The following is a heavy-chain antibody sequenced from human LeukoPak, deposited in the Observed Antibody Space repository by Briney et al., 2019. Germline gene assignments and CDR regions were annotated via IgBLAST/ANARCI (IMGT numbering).Heavy chain of an antibody. D-gene: IGHD3-3*01. V-gene: IGHV3-30*04. CDR1: GFTFSNYA. J-gene: IGHJ4*02. Sequence: PGGSLRLSCAASGFTFSNYAMHWVRQAPGKGLEWVAIISYDGTKQFYADSVKGRFTISRDDSRNTLYLQMNSLRPEDTAVYYCTRDANDFSPRYYLDYWGQGTLVTVSS. CDR2: ISYDGTKQ. CDR3: TRDANDFSPRYYLDY.